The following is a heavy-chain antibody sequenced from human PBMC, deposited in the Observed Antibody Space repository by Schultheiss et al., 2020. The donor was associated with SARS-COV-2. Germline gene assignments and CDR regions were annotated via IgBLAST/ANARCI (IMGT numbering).Heavy chain of an antibody. J-gene: IGHJ3*02. CDR3: ARENIVVVPAAIAFDI. D-gene: IGHD2-2*02. V-gene: IGHV4-34*01. CDR2: IYHSGST. Sequence: SETLSLTCAVYGGSFSGYYWSWIRQPPGKGLEWIGEIYHSGSTNYNPSLKSRVTISVDTSKNQFSLKLSSVTAADTAVYYCARENIVVVPAAIAFDIWGQGTMVTVSS. CDR1: GGSFSGYY.